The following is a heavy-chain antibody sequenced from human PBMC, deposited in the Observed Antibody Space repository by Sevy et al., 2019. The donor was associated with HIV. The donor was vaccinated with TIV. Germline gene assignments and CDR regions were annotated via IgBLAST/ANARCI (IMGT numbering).Heavy chain of an antibody. Sequence: GGFLRLSCAASGFTFSSYSMNWVRQAPGKGLEWLSYISSSSSTIYYADSVKGRFTISRDNAKNSLYLQMNSLRDEDTAQCYCARVKLGAGYWYFDLWGRGTLVTVSS. CDR3: ARVKLGAGYWYFDL. CDR2: ISSSSSTI. J-gene: IGHJ2*01. CDR1: GFTFSSYS. V-gene: IGHV3-48*02. D-gene: IGHD6-13*01.